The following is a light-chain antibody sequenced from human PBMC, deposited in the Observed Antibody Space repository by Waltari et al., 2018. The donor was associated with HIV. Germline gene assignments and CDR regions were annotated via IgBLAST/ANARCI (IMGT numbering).Light chain of an antibody. CDR3: QTWDSDNYV. V-gene: IGLV3-1*01. Sequence: SYDLTQPPSVSVSPGQTTSITCSGDNLGAKYVCWYQQKPGQSPIMIIYQDHKRPSGIPERFSGSNSGTTATLTITGTKAVDEADYYCQTWDSDNYVFGPGTKVTVL. CDR1: NLGAKY. J-gene: IGLJ1*01. CDR2: QDH.